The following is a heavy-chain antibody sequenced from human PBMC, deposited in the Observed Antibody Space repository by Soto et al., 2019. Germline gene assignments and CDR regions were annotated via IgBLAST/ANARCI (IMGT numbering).Heavy chain of an antibody. Sequence: QVQLVQSGAEVKKPGSSVKVSCKASGGTFSSYAISWVRQAPGQGLEWMGGIIPIFGTANYAQKFQGRVTITADESTSTAYMELSSLRSEDTAVYYCARVPTYCGGDCFLYYFDYWGQGTLVTVSS. J-gene: IGHJ4*02. V-gene: IGHV1-69*01. CDR2: IIPIFGTA. D-gene: IGHD2-21*02. CDR3: ARVPTYCGGDCFLYYFDY. CDR1: GGTFSSYA.